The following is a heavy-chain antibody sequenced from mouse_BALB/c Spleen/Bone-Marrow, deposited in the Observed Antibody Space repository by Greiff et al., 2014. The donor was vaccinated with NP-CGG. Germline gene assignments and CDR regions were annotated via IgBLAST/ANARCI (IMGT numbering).Heavy chain of an antibody. V-gene: IGHV1S135*01. CDR3: ARELSRAMDY. Sequence: EVQLQQSGPELVKPGASVKVSCKASGYAFTSYNMYWVKQSHGKSLEWIGYIDPYSGGTNYNQKFRGKATLTVDKSSNTAYIHLNSLTSEDSAGYFCARELSRAMDYWGQGTSVTVSS. D-gene: IGHD2-12*01. J-gene: IGHJ4*01. CDR1: GYAFTSYN. CDR2: IDPYSGGT.